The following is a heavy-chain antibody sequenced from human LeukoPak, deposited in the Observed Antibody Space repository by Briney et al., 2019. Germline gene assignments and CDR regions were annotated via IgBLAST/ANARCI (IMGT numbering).Heavy chain of an antibody. Sequence: SETLSLTCTVSGVSISTYYWSWMRQPAGKGLEWIGHMFVSGKTNYSPSLKSRVTMSLDTSKNQFPLKLSSVTAADTAVYYCAREVSRSTWYFDLWGRGTLVTVSS. D-gene: IGHD1-26*01. CDR1: GVSISTYY. CDR2: MFVSGKT. CDR3: AREVSRSTWYFDL. V-gene: IGHV4-4*07. J-gene: IGHJ2*01.